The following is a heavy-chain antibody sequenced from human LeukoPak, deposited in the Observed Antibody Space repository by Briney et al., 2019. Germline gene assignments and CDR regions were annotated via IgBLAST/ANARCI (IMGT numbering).Heavy chain of an antibody. J-gene: IGHJ6*03. D-gene: IGHD2-2*01. CDR3: ARLSKYCSSTSCHRRGYYTDV. CDR1: GGSISSSSYY. CDR2: INYSGNT. Sequence: SETLSLTCTVSGGSISSSSYYWAWIRQPPGKGLEWIGSINYSGNTYYNPSLKSRVTISVDTSKNQFSLKLSSVTAADTAVYYCARLSKYCSSTSCHRRGYYTDVWGKGTTVTVSS. V-gene: IGHV4-39*01.